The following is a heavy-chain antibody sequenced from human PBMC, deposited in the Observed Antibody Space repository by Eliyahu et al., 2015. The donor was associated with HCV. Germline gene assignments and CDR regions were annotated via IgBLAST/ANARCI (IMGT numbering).Heavy chain of an antibody. J-gene: IGHJ4*02. D-gene: IGHD1-26*01. CDR3: ARGGVQVGATTMLHYFDY. Sequence: QVQLVESGGGVVQPGRSLRLSCAASGFTFSSYGMHWVRQAPGKGLEGXAVIWYDGSNKYYADSVKGRFTISRDNSKNTLYLQMNSLRAEDTAVYYCARGGVQVGATTMLHYFDYWGQGTLVTVSS. V-gene: IGHV3-33*01. CDR2: IWYDGSNK. CDR1: GFTFSSYG.